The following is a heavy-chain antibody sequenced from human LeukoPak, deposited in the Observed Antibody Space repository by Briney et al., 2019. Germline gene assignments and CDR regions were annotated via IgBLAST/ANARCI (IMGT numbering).Heavy chain of an antibody. J-gene: IGHJ4*02. CDR2: ISYDGSNK. CDR1: GFTFSSYA. Sequence: GGSLRLSCAASGFTFSSYAMHWVRQAPGKGLEWVAVISYDGSNKYYADSVKGRFTISRDNSKNTLYLQMNSLRAEDTAVYYCARDELSSTLFDYWGQGTLVTVPS. D-gene: IGHD6-13*01. CDR3: ARDELSSTLFDY. V-gene: IGHV3-30-3*01.